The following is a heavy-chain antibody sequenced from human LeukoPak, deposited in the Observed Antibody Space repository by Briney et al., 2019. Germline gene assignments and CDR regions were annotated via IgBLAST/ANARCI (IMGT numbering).Heavy chain of an antibody. CDR3: ASKDRGINAFDI. V-gene: IGHV4-31*03. Sequence: SETLSLTCTVSGGSISSGGYYWSWIRQHPGKGLEWIGYIYYSGSTYYNPSLKSRVTISVDTSKNQISLKLSSVTAADTAVYYCASKDRGINAFDIWGQGTMVTVSS. CDR2: IYYSGST. D-gene: IGHD3-10*01. J-gene: IGHJ3*02. CDR1: GGSISSGGYY.